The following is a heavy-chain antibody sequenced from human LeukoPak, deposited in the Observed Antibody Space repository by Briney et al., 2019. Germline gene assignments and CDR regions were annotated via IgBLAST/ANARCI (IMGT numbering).Heavy chain of an antibody. CDR3: AKKGEFYYYGMDV. V-gene: IGHV3-23*01. CDR1: GFTFSSYA. J-gene: IGHJ6*02. Sequence: GGSLRLSCAASGFTFSSYAMSWVRQAPGKRLEWVSAISGSGGTTYYADSVKGRFTSSRGNSKNTLYLQMNSLRAEDTAVYYCAKKGEFYYYGMDVWGQGTTVTVSS. D-gene: IGHD3-10*01. CDR2: ISGSGGTT.